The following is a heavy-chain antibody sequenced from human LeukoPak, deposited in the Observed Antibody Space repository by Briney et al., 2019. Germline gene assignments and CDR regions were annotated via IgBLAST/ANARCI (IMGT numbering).Heavy chain of an antibody. CDR1: GFTLSNAW. J-gene: IGHJ4*02. CDR3: TKDKLELRQFDY. D-gene: IGHD1-7*01. V-gene: IGHV3-15*01. CDR2: IKSKTDGDTT. Sequence: GGSLRLSCAVSGFTLSNAWMSWVRQAPGKGLEWVGRIKSKTDGDTTDYAAPVKGRFTISRDESKDTLYLQMSSLKAEDTAVYYCTKDKLELRQFDYWGQGTLVTVSS.